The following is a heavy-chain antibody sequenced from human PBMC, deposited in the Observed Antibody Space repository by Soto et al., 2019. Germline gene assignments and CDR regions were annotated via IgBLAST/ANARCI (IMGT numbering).Heavy chain of an antibody. CDR3: AKDLREMATSTSDY. Sequence: PGGSLRLSCAASGFTFTSFGIHWVRQAPGKGLEWVAVVSYDGIDENYADSVKGRFSISRDNSKNTVYLQMNSLRGEDTAVYYWAKDLREMATSTSDYWGQGTLVTVSS. CDR1: GFTFTSFG. J-gene: IGHJ4*02. CDR2: VSYDGIDE. D-gene: IGHD1-26*01. V-gene: IGHV3-30*18.